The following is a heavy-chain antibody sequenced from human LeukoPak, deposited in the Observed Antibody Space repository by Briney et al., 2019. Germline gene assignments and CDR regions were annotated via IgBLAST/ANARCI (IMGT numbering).Heavy chain of an antibody. J-gene: IGHJ4*02. D-gene: IGHD6-19*01. CDR3: AKAGSSGWSSSGGDY. CDR2: ISGSGGST. Sequence: GRSLRLSCVASGFTFDHYAMHWVRQAPGKGREWVSTISGSGGSTFYADSVKGRFPISRDNSKNTLFLQMNSLRAEDTAIYYCAKAGSSGWSSSGGDYWGQGSLVTVSS. V-gene: IGHV3-23*01. CDR1: GFTFDHYA.